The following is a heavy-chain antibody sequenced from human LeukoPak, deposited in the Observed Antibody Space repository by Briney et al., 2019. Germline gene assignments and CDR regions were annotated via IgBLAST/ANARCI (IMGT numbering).Heavy chain of an antibody. CDR1: GFTFSSYA. J-gene: IGHJ5*02. CDR3: AKPPRDYSVSRWFDP. D-gene: IGHD4-11*01. CDR2: ISGSGGST. V-gene: IGHV3-23*01. Sequence: GGSLRLSCAASGFTFSSYAMSWVRQAPGKGLEWVSAISGSGGSTYYADSVKGRFTISRDNSKNTLYLQMNSLRAEDTAVYYCAKPPRDYSVSRWFDPWGQGTLVTVSS.